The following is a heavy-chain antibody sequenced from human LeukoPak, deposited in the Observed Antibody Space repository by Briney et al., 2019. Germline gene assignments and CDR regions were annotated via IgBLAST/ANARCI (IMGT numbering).Heavy chain of an antibody. D-gene: IGHD6-25*01. V-gene: IGHV3-48*01. J-gene: IGHJ4*02. CDR1: GFPFSRYS. Sequence: GGSLILPCAASGFPFSRYSMHWVRQAREKGLGWVSYIGSSSGTIFYADSVKGRFTISRDNAKNSPYLQMNTLRAEDTAVYYCARDSRYSFDYWGQGSLVGVSS. CDR2: IGSSSGTI. CDR3: ARDSRYSFDY.